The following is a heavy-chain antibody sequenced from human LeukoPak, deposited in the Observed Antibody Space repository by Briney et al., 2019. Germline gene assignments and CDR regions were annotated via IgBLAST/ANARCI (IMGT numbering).Heavy chain of an antibody. D-gene: IGHD2-2*01. J-gene: IGHJ4*02. V-gene: IGHV3-30-3*01. CDR3: ARDPHYCSSTSCSKKWDVFDY. CDR1: GFTFSSYA. Sequence: GGSLRLSCAASGFTFSSYAMHWVRQAPGKGLEWVAVISYDGSNKYYADSVRGRFTISRDNSKNTLYLQMNSLRAEDTAVYYCARDPHYCSSTSCSKKWDVFDYWGQGTLVTVSS. CDR2: ISYDGSNK.